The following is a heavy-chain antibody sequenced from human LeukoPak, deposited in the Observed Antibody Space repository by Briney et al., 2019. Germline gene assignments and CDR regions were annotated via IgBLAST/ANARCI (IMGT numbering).Heavy chain of an antibody. CDR2: VFQDGNT. V-gene: IGHV4-38-2*01. D-gene: IGHD2-8*01. CDR1: SGNS. CDR3: ARRYCNSGICYFYDY. Sequence: SETLSLTCAVSSGNSWDWMRQPPGKGLQWIGSVFQDGNTYYSPSLKSRVIISLDTSKNQFSLKLISVTAADTAAYYCARRYCNSGICYFYDYWGQGTLVTVSS. J-gene: IGHJ4*02.